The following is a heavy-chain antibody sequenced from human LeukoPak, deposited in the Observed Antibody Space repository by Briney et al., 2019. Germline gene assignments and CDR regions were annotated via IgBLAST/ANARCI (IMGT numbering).Heavy chain of an antibody. V-gene: IGHV3-23*01. J-gene: IGHJ4*02. Sequence: GGSLRLSCAVPGFTFSTYGMSWVRQTPGKGLEWVSAIGGSGAATFYADSVKGRFTISRDNSENTLYLQMNSLRVEDTAIYYCAKGRYTFDYWGQGTLVTVSS. CDR1: GFTFSTYG. CDR3: AKGRYTFDY. D-gene: IGHD1-1*01. CDR2: IGGSGAAT.